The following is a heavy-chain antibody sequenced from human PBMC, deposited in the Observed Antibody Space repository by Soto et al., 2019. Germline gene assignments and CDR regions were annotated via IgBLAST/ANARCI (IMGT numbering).Heavy chain of an antibody. Sequence: SETLSLTCTVSGGSISSGGYYWSWIRQPPGKGLEWIGYIYYSGSINYNPSLKSRVTISVDTFKNQFSLKLSSVTAADMAVYYCTKSAQINSSGWYRDWGQGTLVTVSS. D-gene: IGHD6-19*01. V-gene: IGHV4-61*08. CDR3: TKSAQINSSGWYRD. J-gene: IGHJ4*02. CDR2: IYYSGSI. CDR1: GGSISSGGYY.